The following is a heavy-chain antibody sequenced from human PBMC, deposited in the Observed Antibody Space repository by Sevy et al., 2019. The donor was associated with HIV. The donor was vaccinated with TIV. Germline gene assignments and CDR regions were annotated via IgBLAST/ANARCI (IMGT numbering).Heavy chain of an antibody. CDR2: ISYSGDTL. CDR3: TTRDSVTMRALAY. CDR1: GLMFSNYE. J-gene: IGHJ4*02. V-gene: IGHV3-48*03. D-gene: IGHD2-2*01. Sequence: GGSLRLSCAASGLMFSNYEMNWVRQAPGKGLEWVSFISYSGDTLHYADSVKGRFTISRDKARNSLYLQMHSLRVEDTGFYYCTTRDSVTMRALAYWGQGTLVTVSS.